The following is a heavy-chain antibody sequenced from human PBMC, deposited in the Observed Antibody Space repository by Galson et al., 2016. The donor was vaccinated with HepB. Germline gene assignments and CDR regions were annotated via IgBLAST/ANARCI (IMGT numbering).Heavy chain of an antibody. CDR1: GFMFSDHY. Sequence: SLRLSCAASGFMFSDHYMAWIRQAPGKGLEWISYISSNSMITYYADSVKGRFTTSRNNAKDSLFLEMDSLRADDTAVYYCAREGAWEERFDFWGRGTLVTVSS. D-gene: IGHD1-26*01. V-gene: IGHV3-11*01. J-gene: IGHJ4*01. CDR2: ISSNSMIT. CDR3: AREGAWEERFDF.